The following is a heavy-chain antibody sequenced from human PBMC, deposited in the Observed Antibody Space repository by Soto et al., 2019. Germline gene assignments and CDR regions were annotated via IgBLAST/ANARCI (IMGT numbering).Heavy chain of an antibody. D-gene: IGHD4-4*01. J-gene: IGHJ6*02. CDR1: GGSITNNAYF. Sequence: PSETLSLTCSVSGGSITNNAYFWGWIRQPPGKGLEWIGSLYFTGSPYYNPSLKSRFTMSVDTSKNQFSLKLTSVTAADTAIYYCTRDWGDYSNSFGAYGMDVWGQGTTVTVSS. CDR2: LYFTGSP. CDR3: TRDWGDYSNSFGAYGMDV. V-gene: IGHV4-39*02.